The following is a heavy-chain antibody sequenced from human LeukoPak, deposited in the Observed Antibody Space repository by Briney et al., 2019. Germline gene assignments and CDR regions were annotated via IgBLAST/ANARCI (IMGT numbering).Heavy chain of an antibody. Sequence: ASETLSLTCTVSGGSISSGGYYWSWIRQHPGKGLEWIGYIYYSGSTYYNPSLKSRVTISVDTSKNQFSLKLSSVTAADTAVYYCARGRYPSTRKSFDYWGQGTLVTVSS. D-gene: IGHD2-2*02. CDR2: IYYSGST. CDR3: ARGRYPSTRKSFDY. J-gene: IGHJ4*02. V-gene: IGHV4-31*03. CDR1: GGSISSGGYY.